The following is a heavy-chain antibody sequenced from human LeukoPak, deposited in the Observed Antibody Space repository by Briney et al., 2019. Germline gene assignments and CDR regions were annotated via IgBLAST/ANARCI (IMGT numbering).Heavy chain of an antibody. Sequence: KDGESLKISCKGSGYSFTSYWIGWVRQMPGKGLEWMGIIYPGASDTRYSPSFQGQVTISADKSISTAYLQWSSLKASDTAMYYCARHEDWNDLGDAFDVWGQGTMVTVSS. CDR1: GYSFTSYW. V-gene: IGHV5-51*01. CDR2: IYPGASDT. CDR3: ARHEDWNDLGDAFDV. J-gene: IGHJ3*01. D-gene: IGHD1-1*01.